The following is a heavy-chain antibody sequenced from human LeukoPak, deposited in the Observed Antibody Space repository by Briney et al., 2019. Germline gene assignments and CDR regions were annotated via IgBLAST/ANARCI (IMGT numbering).Heavy chain of an antibody. CDR1: GYSFTGYY. J-gene: IGHJ6*03. D-gene: IGHD2-8*01. Sequence: ASVKVSCKASGYSFTGYYMHWVRQAPGQGLEWMGWINPNSGDTKYTQKFQGRVTMTRDTSISTAYMELTRLRSDDTAVYYCARGGLRVMVYRLYYMDVWGKGTTVTVSS. CDR3: ARGGLRVMVYRLYYMDV. CDR2: INPNSGDT. V-gene: IGHV1-2*02.